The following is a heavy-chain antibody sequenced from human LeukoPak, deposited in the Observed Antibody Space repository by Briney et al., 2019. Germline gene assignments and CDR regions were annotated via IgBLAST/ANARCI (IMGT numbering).Heavy chain of an antibody. CDR2: ISSDGSIK. V-gene: IGHV3-30-3*01. CDR1: GFTFSSYA. D-gene: IGHD3-22*01. CDR3: TYESVVFGFDY. Sequence: GGSLRLSCAASGFTFSSYAMHWVRQAPGEGLEWLAVISSDGSIKYYGDSVRGRFTISRDNSKNTLYLQINTLRTEDTAAYYCTYESVVFGFDYWAREPWSSSPQ. J-gene: IGHJ4*02.